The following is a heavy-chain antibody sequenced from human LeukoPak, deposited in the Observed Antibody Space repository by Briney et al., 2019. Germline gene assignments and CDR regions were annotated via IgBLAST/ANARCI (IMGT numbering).Heavy chain of an antibody. CDR1: GFTLTNYA. J-gene: IGHJ4*02. CDR2: VQSDGSGT. Sequence: GGSLRLSCEATGFTLTNYAMYWVRQAAGKGLVWVSRVQSDGSGTMYADSVMGRFTISRDDAKNTLYLEMSSLTAEDTAVYYCTRAQVGVPTALRGQGTLVTVSS. CDR3: TRAQVGVPTAL. D-gene: IGHD1-26*01. V-gene: IGHV3-74*03.